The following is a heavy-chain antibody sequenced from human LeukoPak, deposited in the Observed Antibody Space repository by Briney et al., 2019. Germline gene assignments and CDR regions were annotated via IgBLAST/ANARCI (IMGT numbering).Heavy chain of an antibody. CDR1: GYTFTIYG. J-gene: IGHJ4*02. CDR2: ISAYTGNT. D-gene: IGHD3-22*01. Sequence: ASVKVSCKASGYTFTIYGIGWVRQAPGQGLEWMGWISAYTGNTNYAQKLQGRVTMTTDTSTSTAYMELRSLRSDDTAVYYCARGLLYYDSSGYYENFDYWGQGTLVTVSS. V-gene: IGHV1-18*01. CDR3: ARGLLYYDSSGYYENFDY.